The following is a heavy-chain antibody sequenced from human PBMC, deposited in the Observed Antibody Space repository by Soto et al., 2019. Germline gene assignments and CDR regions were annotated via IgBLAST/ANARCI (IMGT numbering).Heavy chain of an antibody. CDR1: GFSLSTSGMC. D-gene: IGHD3-22*01. CDR2: IDWDDEK. CDR3: ARTTLTYYYDSSGYHFDY. J-gene: IGHJ4*02. Sequence: SGPTLVNPTQTLTLTCTFSGFSLSTSGMCVSWIRQPPGKALEWLALIDWDDEKYYSTSLKTRLTISKDTSKNQVVLTMTNMDPVDTATYYCARTTLTYYYDSSGYHFDYWGQGTLVTGSS. V-gene: IGHV2-70*01.